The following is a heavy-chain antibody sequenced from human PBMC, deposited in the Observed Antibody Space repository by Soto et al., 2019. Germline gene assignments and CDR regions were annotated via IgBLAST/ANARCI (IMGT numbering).Heavy chain of an antibody. CDR2: IYYSGST. CDR1: GVSISSGGYY. V-gene: IGHV4-31*03. Sequence: SLALTCTVSGVSISSGGYYWSWIRQHPGKGLEWIGYIYYSGSTYYNPSLKSRVTISVDTSKNQFSLKLSSVTAADTAVYYCARRGLNGDDEVGAFDIWGQGTMVTV. CDR3: ARRGLNGDDEVGAFDI. J-gene: IGHJ3*02. D-gene: IGHD4-17*01.